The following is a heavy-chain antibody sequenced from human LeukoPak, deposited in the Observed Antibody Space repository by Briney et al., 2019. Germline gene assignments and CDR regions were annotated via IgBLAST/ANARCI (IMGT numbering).Heavy chain of an antibody. J-gene: IGHJ5*02. D-gene: IGHD3-3*01. V-gene: IGHV1-2*02. CDR3: ARAHLLEWLLSMSGYFDP. CDR2: INPKSGGT. CDR1: GYTFTSYY. Sequence: ASVKVSCKASGYTFTSYYVHWVRQAPGQGLEWMGWINPKSGGTNYAQKFQGRVTMTRDTSISTAYMELSRLRSDDTAVYYCARAHLLEWLLSMSGYFDPWGQGTLVTVSS.